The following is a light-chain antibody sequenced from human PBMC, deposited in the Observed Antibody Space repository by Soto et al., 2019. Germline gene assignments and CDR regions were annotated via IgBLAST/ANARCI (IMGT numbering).Light chain of an antibody. CDR3: QQYENLPIT. Sequence: DIQMTQSPSSLSASVGDRVTITCQAGQGISHYLNWYQQKAGKAPKXLIYDASNLDTGVPSRFSGSRSGTDFTLTITSLQPEDVATYVGQQYENLPITFGQGTRLEIK. CDR1: QGISHY. CDR2: DAS. V-gene: IGKV1-33*01. J-gene: IGKJ5*01.